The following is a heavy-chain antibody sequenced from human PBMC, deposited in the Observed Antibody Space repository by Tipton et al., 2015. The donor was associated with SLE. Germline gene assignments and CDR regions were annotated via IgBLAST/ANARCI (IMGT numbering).Heavy chain of an antibody. CDR1: GGSIRSSRHF. Sequence: TLSLTCTVSGGSIRSSRHFWGWIRQPPGKGLEWIGVLYYSGNTYYNPSLKSPVTLSIDTSKNQFSLKLSSVTAADTAIYYCARGSLTVVQGIKETKTRRYKWFDPWGQGTLVTVSS. D-gene: IGHD3-10*01. CDR3: ARGSLTVVQGIKETKTRRYKWFDP. V-gene: IGHV4-39*07. J-gene: IGHJ5*02. CDR2: LYYSGNT.